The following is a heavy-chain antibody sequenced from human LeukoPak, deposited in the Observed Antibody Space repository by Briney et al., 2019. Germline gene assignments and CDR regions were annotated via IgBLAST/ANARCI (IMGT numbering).Heavy chain of an antibody. Sequence: SETLSLTCTVYGGSFSGYYWSWLRQPPGKGLEWIGEINHSGSTNYNPSLKSRVTISVDTSKNQFSLKLSSVTAADTAVYHCARGKLRYFDWSHLDYWGQGTLVTVSS. V-gene: IGHV4-34*01. CDR1: GGSFSGYY. CDR2: INHSGST. J-gene: IGHJ4*02. D-gene: IGHD3-9*01. CDR3: ARGKLRYFDWSHLDY.